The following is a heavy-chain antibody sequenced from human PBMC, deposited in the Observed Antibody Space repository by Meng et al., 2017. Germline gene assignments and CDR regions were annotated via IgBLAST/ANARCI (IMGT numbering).Heavy chain of an antibody. D-gene: IGHD5-24*01. V-gene: IGHV1-18*01. Sequence: ASVKVSCKASGYTFTSYGISWVRQAPGQGLEWMGWISAYNGNTNYAQKLQGRVTMTTDTSTSTAYMELRSLRSDDTAVYYCARGPMRAGRWLQPHGECDYWGQGTLVTGAS. CDR2: ISAYNGNT. CDR1: GYTFTSYG. CDR3: ARGPMRAGRWLQPHGECDY. J-gene: IGHJ4*02.